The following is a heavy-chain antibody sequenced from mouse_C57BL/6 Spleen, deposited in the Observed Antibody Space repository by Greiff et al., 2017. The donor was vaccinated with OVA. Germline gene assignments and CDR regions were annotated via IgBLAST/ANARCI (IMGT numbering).Heavy chain of an antibody. J-gene: IGHJ4*01. Sequence: QVQLQQPGAELVKPGASVKLSCKASGYTFTSYWMHWVKQRPGQGLEWIGMIHPNSGSTNDNEKFKSKATLTVDKSSSTAYMQLSSLTSEDSAVYYCAGAAQATYAMDYWGQGTSVTVSS. V-gene: IGHV1-64*01. CDR1: GYTFTSYW. CDR2: IHPNSGST. CDR3: AGAAQATYAMDY. D-gene: IGHD3-2*02.